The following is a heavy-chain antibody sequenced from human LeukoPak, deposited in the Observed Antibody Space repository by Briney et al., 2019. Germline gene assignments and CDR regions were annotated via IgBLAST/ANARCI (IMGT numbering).Heavy chain of an antibody. CDR3: TRTRYYYDSSGYYYEGPLDY. CDR1: GFTFGDYA. J-gene: IGHJ4*02. CDR2: IRSKAYGGTT. Sequence: GGSLRLSCTASGFTFGDYAMSWVRQAPGKGLEWVGFIRSKAYGGTTEYAASVKGRFTISRDDSKSIAYLQMNSLKTEDTAVYYCTRTRYYYDSSGYYYEGPLDYWGQGTLVTVSS. D-gene: IGHD3-22*01. V-gene: IGHV3-49*04.